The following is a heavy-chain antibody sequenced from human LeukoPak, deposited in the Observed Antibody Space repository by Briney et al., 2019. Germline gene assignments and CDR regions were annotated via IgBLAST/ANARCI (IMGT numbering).Heavy chain of an antibody. CDR2: INSNSGGT. V-gene: IGHV1-2*02. CDR3: ARDLQEIVVVPAAPTFDH. J-gene: IGHJ4*02. CDR1: GYTFTGYY. Sequence: GASVKVSCKASGYTFTGYYLHRVRQAPGQGLEWMGWINSNSGGTNYAQKFQGRVTMTRDTSISTAYMEVSRLRSDDAAVYYCARDLQEIVVVPAAPTFDHWGQGTLVTVSS. D-gene: IGHD2-2*01.